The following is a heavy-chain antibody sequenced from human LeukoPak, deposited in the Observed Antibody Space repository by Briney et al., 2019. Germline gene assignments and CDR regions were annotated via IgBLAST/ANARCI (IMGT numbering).Heavy chain of an antibody. V-gene: IGHV3-23*01. J-gene: IGHJ4*02. D-gene: IGHD6-19*01. CDR2: IGGFGVST. CDR3: AKGLLSSGWYWGA. CDR1: GFTFSSYA. Sequence: GGSLRLSCAASGFTFSSYAMSWVRQAPGKGLEWVSAIGGFGVSTYYADSVKGRFTISRDNSKNTVYLQMNSLRADDTAVYYCAKGLLSSGWYWGAWGQGTLVTVSS.